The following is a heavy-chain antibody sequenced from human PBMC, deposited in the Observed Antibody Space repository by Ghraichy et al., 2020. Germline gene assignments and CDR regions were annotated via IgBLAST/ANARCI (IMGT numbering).Heavy chain of an antibody. V-gene: IGHV3-30*18. CDR3: AKDRFKFVSGGYFDY. Sequence: GGSLRLSCAASGFTFSSYGMHWVRQAPGKGLEWVAVISYDGSNKYYADSVKGRFTISRDNSKNTLYLQMNSLRAEDTAVYYCAKDRFKFVSGGYFDYWGQGTLVTVSS. J-gene: IGHJ4*02. D-gene: IGHD3-16*01. CDR2: ISYDGSNK. CDR1: GFTFSSYG.